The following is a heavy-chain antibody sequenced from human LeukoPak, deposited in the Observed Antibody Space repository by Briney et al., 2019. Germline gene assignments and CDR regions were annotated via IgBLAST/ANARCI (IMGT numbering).Heavy chain of an antibody. CDR2: IYSGGST. D-gene: IGHD4-11*01. CDR1: GFTFSSYW. J-gene: IGHJ5*02. Sequence: GGSLRLSCAASGFTFSSYWMSWVRQAPGKGLEWVSVIYSGGSTYYADSVKGRFTISRDNSKNTLYLQMNSLRAEDTAVYYCARTYSPDPWGQGTLVTVSS. V-gene: IGHV3-53*01. CDR3: ARTYSPDP.